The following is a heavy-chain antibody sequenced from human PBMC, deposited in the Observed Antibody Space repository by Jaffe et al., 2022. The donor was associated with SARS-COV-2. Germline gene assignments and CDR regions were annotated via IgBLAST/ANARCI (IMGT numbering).Heavy chain of an antibody. CDR3: ARGFRGWYLGQTNNWFDP. J-gene: IGHJ5*02. CDR2: IYTSGST. Sequence: QVQLQESGPGLVKPSQTLSLTCTVSGGSISSGSYYWSWIRQPAGKGLEWIGRIYTSGSTNYNPSLKSRVTISVDTSKNQFSLKLSSVTAADTAVYYCARGFRGWYLGQTNNWFDPWGQGTLVTVSS. CDR1: GGSISSGSYY. D-gene: IGHD6-19*01. V-gene: IGHV4-61*02.